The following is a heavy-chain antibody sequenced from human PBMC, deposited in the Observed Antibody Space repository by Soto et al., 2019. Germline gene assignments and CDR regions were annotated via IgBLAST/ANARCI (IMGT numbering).Heavy chain of an antibody. CDR1: GDSISGYS. CDR2: LSYSEST. CDR3: ARDGGTYLTRYFGS. Sequence: PSETLSLTCTVSGDSISGYSWGWIRQPPGKGLEWIGYLSYSESTTSTPSLKSRVTISVDTSKNQFSLELSSVTAADTAVYFCARDGGTYLTRYFGSWGQGALVTVSS. J-gene: IGHJ4*02. D-gene: IGHD3-10*01. V-gene: IGHV4-59*01.